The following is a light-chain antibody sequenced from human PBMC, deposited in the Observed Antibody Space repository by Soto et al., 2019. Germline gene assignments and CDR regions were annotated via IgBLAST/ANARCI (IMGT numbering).Light chain of an antibody. Sequence: ETVLAQSPGTLSFSPGERATLSCRASQSVSSSSLAWYKQRPGQAPRLLIYATSFRATGIPDRFRGSGSGTEFTLTISSLQPEDSEVYYCQDSSTSPWPFGQGTKVDIK. V-gene: IGKV3-20*01. CDR3: QDSSTSPWP. CDR2: ATS. J-gene: IGKJ1*01. CDR1: QSVSSSS.